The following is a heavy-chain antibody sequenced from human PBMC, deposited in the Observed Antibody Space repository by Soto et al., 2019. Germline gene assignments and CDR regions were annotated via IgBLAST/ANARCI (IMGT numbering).Heavy chain of an antibody. CDR3: AIAFWGPAGHINWFDF. Sequence: SETLSLTCTVSGGSISSYYWSWIRQPPGKGLEWIGYIYYSGSTNYNPSLNSRVTISVDTSKNQFSLKLSSVTAADTAVYYCAIAFWGPAGHINWFDFWGQGSLVTVSS. CDR2: IYYSGST. D-gene: IGHD3-16*01. V-gene: IGHV4-59*01. J-gene: IGHJ5*01. CDR1: GGSISSYY.